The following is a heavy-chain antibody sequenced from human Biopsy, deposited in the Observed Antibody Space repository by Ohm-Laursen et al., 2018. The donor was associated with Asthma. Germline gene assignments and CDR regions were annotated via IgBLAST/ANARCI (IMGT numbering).Heavy chain of an antibody. J-gene: IGHJ4*02. V-gene: IGHV3-53*01. CDR1: GFAVSRDH. Sequence: SLRLSCSAAGFAVSRDHMFWVRQAPGKGLEWVSVIYSGGTSHTADSVRGRFTISRDYSKNTLYLQMHSLRAEDTAVYYCARGDSSNWSHYYFDYWGQGTLVTVSS. CDR3: ARGDSSNWSHYYFDY. CDR2: IYSGGTS. D-gene: IGHD3-22*01.